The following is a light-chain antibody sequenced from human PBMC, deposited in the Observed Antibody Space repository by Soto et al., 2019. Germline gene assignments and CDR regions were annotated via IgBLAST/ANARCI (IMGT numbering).Light chain of an antibody. CDR1: SSDVGGFNY. Sequence: QSALTQPASVSGSPGQSITISCTGTSSDVGGFNYVSWYQQHPGKAPKLMIYDVTNRPSGVSYRFSGSKSGNTASLTISGLQAEDEADYYCSSYTSSSTPLYVFGTGTKVTVL. CDR2: DVT. J-gene: IGLJ1*01. CDR3: SSYTSSSTPLYV. V-gene: IGLV2-14*03.